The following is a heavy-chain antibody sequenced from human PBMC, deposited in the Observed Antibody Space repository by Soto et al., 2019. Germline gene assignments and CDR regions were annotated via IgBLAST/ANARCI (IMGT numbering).Heavy chain of an antibody. CDR1: GFTFNDYW. V-gene: IGHV3-74*01. D-gene: IGHD6-19*01. CDR3: ARCYSGGPDS. Sequence: EVQLVESGGGLVQPGGSLRLSCVASGFTFNDYWMHWVRQAPGKGLVWVARINGDGSTTTYADSVQGRFTISRANARNTLYLHLGSLRPEDTARYDCARCYSGGPDSWGQGTLVTVSS. J-gene: IGHJ4*02. CDR2: INGDGSTT.